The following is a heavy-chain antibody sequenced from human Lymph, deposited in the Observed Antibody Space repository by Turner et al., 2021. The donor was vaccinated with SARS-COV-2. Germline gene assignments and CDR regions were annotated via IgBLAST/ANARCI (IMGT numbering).Heavy chain of an antibody. CDR1: GGTFSSYA. CDR2: IIPSFGTA. J-gene: IGHJ3*02. Sequence: QVQLVQSGADVKKPGSSVKVSCKASGGTFSSYAISWVRQAPGQGLEWMGGIIPSFGTANYAQKFQDGVTITADESTSTAYMELSSLRYEDTAVYYCARDTAVAGTLGAFDIWGQGTMVTVSS. CDR3: ARDTAVAGTLGAFDI. V-gene: IGHV1-69*01. D-gene: IGHD6-19*01.